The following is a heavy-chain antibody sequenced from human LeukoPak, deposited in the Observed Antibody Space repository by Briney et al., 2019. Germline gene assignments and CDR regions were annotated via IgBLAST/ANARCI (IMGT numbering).Heavy chain of an antibody. Sequence: GASVKVSCKAPGGTFSTYAISWVRQAPGQGLEWMGGIIPILATANYAQKFQGRVTITADESTSTAYMELSSLRSEDTAVYYCATSPTSDSPGYWGQGTLVTVSS. CDR3: ATSPTSDSPGY. CDR2: IIPILATA. V-gene: IGHV1-69*13. CDR1: GGTFSTYA. J-gene: IGHJ4*02. D-gene: IGHD2-21*02.